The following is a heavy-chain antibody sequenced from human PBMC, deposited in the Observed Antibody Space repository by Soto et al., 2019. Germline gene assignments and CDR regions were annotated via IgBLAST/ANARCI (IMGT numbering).Heavy chain of an antibody. V-gene: IGHV3-43D*04. J-gene: IGHJ6*02. CDR1: GFTFDDYA. Sequence: GGSLRLSCAASGFTFDDYAMHWVRQAPGKGLEWVSLISWDGGSTYYADSVKGRFTISRDNSKNSLYLQMNSLRAEDTALYYCAKVSEGYSGGMDVWGQGTTVTVSS. CDR2: ISWDGGST. CDR3: AKVSEGYSGGMDV. D-gene: IGHD2-15*01.